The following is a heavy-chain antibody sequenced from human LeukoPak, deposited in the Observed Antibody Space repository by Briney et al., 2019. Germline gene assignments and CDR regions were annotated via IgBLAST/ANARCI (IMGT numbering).Heavy chain of an antibody. D-gene: IGHD6-19*01. J-gene: IGHJ4*02. V-gene: IGHV3-30*03. Sequence: GGSLRLSCAASGFTFSSNGIHWVRQAPGKGLEWVAVISYDGSNKYYADFVKGRFTISRDNSKNTLYLQMNSLRVEDTAVYYCARDGSGLTYYFDYWGQGTLVTVSA. CDR1: GFTFSSNG. CDR2: ISYDGSNK. CDR3: ARDGSGLTYYFDY.